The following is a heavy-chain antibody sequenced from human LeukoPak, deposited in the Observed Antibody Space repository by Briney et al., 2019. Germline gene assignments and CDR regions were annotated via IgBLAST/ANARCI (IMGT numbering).Heavy chain of an antibody. CDR3: ARHDTPRVEGTIFGVVIIDGAFDI. D-gene: IGHD3-3*01. Sequence: SGTLSLTCAISGGSISSSNWWTWVRQPPGKGLEWVGEIYLRGNTNYNPSLESRVTISVDESKTQLSLRLESVTAADTAVYYCARHDTPRVEGTIFGVVIIDGAFDIWGQGTMVTVSS. CDR2: IYLRGNT. CDR1: GGSISSSNW. J-gene: IGHJ3*02. V-gene: IGHV4-4*02.